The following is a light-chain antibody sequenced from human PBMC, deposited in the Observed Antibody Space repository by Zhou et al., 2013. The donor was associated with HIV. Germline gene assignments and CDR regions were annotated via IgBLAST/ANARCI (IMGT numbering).Light chain of an antibody. Sequence: DIQMTQSPSSLSASVGDRVTITCRTSQTIRSYVNWYQQKPGKAPKLLIFAVSSLESGVPSRFSGSGSGTDFTLSISSLQPDDFATYYCQQSTTFGQGTKVEIK. CDR2: AVS. CDR1: QTIRSY. J-gene: IGKJ1*01. V-gene: IGKV1-39*01. CDR3: QQSTT.